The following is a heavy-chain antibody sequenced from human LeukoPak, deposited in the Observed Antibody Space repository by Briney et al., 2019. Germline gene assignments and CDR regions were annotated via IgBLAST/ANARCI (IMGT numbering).Heavy chain of an antibody. V-gene: IGHV4-39*01. J-gene: IGHJ4*02. D-gene: IGHD3-9*01. CDR2: MPFDEKVSDNEIP. CDR3: AALTLTAVAGQGCLYL. Sequence: SETLSLPRSVSGDSISNNNWSRAWIRQLPGKGLEWIGTMPFDEKVSDNEIPSYNPSLKGRATISAEKSKNQLSLKVKSVTAADTASYYCAALTLTAVAGQGCLYLWGQETLVIVSS. CDR1: GDSISNNNWS.